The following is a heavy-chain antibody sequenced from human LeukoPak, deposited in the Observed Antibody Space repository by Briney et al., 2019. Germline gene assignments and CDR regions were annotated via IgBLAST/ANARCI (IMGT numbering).Heavy chain of an antibody. D-gene: IGHD3-22*01. CDR1: GGSTSSYY. J-gene: IGHJ4*02. V-gene: IGHV4-59*01. CDR3: ARATYYDSSYDY. Sequence: PSETLSLTCTVSGGSTSSYYWSWIRQPPGKGLEWIGYIYYSGSTNYNPSLKSRVTISVDTSKNQFSLKLSSVTAADTAVYYCARATYYDSSYDYWDQGTLVTVSS. CDR2: IYYSGST.